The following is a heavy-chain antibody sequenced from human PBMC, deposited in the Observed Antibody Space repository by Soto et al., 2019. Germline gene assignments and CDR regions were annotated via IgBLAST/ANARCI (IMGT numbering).Heavy chain of an antibody. CDR2: IYYSGST. CDR3: ERPRGEYSSSQYYFDY. J-gene: IGHJ4*02. V-gene: IGHV4-39*01. CDR1: GGSISSSSYY. Sequence: WETLSVTCTVSGGSISSSSYYWGWIRQPPGKGLDWIGSIYYSGSTYYNPSLKSRVTISVDTSKNQFSLKLSSVTAADTAVYYCERPRGEYSSSQYYFDYWGQGTLVTVSS. D-gene: IGHD6-6*01.